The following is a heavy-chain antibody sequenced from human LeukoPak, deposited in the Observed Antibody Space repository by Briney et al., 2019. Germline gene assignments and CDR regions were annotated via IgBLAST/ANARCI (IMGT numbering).Heavy chain of an antibody. CDR3: AITMVRGVTRPPYYYYGMDV. J-gene: IGHJ6*02. Sequence: SETLSLTCAVSGGSISSSNWWSWVRQPPGKGLEWIGEIYHSGSTNYNPSLKSRVTISVDKSKNQFSLKLSSVTAADTAVYYCAITMVRGVTRPPYYYYGMDVWGQGTTVTVSS. CDR1: GGSISSSNW. D-gene: IGHD3-10*01. CDR2: IYHSGST. V-gene: IGHV4-4*02.